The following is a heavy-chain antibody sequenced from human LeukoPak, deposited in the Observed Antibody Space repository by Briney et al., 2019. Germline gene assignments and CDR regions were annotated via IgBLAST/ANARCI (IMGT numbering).Heavy chain of an antibody. D-gene: IGHD1-26*01. V-gene: IGHV3-30*04. CDR2: ISYDGIQK. Sequence: GGSLRLSCAASGFTFSDYAMHWVRQAPGKGLEWLAVISYDGIQKYYADSVKGRFTISRDNSKNMLYLQMDSLGDDDTALYFCARPISVGASFGALDFWGQGSMVTVPS. CDR3: ARPISVGASFGALDF. CDR1: GFTFSDYA. J-gene: IGHJ3*01.